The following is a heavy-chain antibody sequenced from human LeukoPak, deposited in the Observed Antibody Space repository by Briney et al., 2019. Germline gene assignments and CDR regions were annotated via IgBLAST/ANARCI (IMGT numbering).Heavy chain of an antibody. V-gene: IGHV1-69*05. CDR1: GRTLSIYA. D-gene: IGHD3-22*01. J-gene: IGHJ4*02. CDR2: ILSIFDTT. CDR3: ARDQANYYDSSGYHSPLNY. Sequence: SVTLSSKAWGRTLSIYAISWERHPWRQGCEWGGSILSIFDTTNSAQKFQGRVTITTDESTSTAYMELSSLRAEDTDVYYCARDQANYYDSSGYHSPLNYWGQGTLVTVSS.